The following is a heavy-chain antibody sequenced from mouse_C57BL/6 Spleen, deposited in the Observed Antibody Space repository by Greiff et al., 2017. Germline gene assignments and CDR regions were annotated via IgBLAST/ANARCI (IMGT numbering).Heavy chain of an antibody. CDR3: ARWDSSGYCFDY. CDR2: IHPNSGST. Sequence: QVQLQQPGAELVKPGASVTLSCKASGYTFTSYWMHWVKQRPGQGLEWIGMIHPNSGSTNYNEKFKSKATLTVDKSSSTAYMQLSSLTSEDSAVYYCARWDSSGYCFDYWGQGTTLTVSS. J-gene: IGHJ2*01. D-gene: IGHD3-2*02. CDR1: GYTFTSYW. V-gene: IGHV1-64*01.